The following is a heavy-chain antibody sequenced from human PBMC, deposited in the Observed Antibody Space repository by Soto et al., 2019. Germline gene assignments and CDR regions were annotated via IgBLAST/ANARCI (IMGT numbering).Heavy chain of an antibody. CDR2: ISGSGGRT. CDR1: GFPFSSYA. J-gene: IGHJ3*02. V-gene: IGHV3-23*01. CDR3: AKGGYYSLFDI. Sequence: GGSLRLSCVASGFPFSSYAMSWVRQTPEKGLEWVSGISGSGGRTYYADSVKGRFTISRDNSNNTLSLQMHSLRVEDTAVYFCAKGGYYSLFDIWGQGTMVTVSS. D-gene: IGHD2-15*01.